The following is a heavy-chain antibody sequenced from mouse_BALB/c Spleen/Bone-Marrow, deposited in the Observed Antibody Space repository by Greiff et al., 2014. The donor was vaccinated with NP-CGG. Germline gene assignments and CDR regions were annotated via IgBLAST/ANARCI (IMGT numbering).Heavy chain of an antibody. CDR1: GFNIKDTY. Sequence: EVQLQQSGADLVKPGASVKLSCTASGFNIKDTYINWVRQRPGQGLEWIGRIDPANGNNKYDPKFQGKATITADTSSNTAYLQLSSLTSEDTVVFYCARDRGWYLDVWGAGTTVTVSS. V-gene: IGHV14-3*02. CDR3: ARDRGWYLDV. CDR2: IDPANGNN. J-gene: IGHJ1*01. D-gene: IGHD2-14*01.